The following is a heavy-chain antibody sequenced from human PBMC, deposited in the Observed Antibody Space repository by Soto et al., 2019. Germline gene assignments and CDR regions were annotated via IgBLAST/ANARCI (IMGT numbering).Heavy chain of an antibody. V-gene: IGHV1-58*02. D-gene: IGHD3-3*01. CDR1: GYTFTSYG. CDR3: AAAPYDFWNYYGMDV. Sequence: ASVKVSCKASGYTFTSYGISWVRQARGQRLEWIGWIVVGSGNTNYAQKFQERVTMTRDTSISTAHMELSSLRSEDTAVYYCAAAPYDFWNYYGMDVWGQGTTVTVSS. J-gene: IGHJ6*02. CDR2: IVVGSGNT.